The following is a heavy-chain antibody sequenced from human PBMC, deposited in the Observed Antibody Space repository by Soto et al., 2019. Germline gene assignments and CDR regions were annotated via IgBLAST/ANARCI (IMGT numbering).Heavy chain of an antibody. D-gene: IGHD2-15*01. V-gene: IGHV4-39*01. J-gene: IGHJ4*02. CDR1: GAAFSSSSYY. Sequence: SETLPLTCAISGAAFSSSSYYWGWIRQPPGKGLEWIGSIYYSGSTYYNPSLKSRVTISVDTSKNQFSLKLSSVTAADTAVYYCARQRGYCSGGSCPCDYWGQGTLVTVS. CDR3: ARQRGYCSGGSCPCDY. CDR2: IYYSGST.